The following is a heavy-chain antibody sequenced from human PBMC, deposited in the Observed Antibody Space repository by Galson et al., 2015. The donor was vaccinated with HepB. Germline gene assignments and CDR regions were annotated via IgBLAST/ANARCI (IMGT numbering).Heavy chain of an antibody. CDR1: GYSFTSYW. Sequence: QSGAEVKKPGESLKISCKGSGYSFTSYWIGWVRQMPGKGLEWMGIIYPGDSDTRYSPSFQGQVTISADKSISTAYLQWSSLKASDTAMYYCARHPVTSYDYYGMDVWGQGTTVTVSS. CDR3: ARHPVTSYDYYGMDV. J-gene: IGHJ6*02. V-gene: IGHV5-51*01. D-gene: IGHD4-17*01. CDR2: IYPGDSDT.